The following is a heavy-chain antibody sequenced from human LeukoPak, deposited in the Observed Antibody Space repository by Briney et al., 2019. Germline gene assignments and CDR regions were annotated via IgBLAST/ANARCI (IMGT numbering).Heavy chain of an antibody. CDR3: ARALVPSEWELLEPLMRDAFDI. V-gene: IGHV1-69*13. D-gene: IGHD1-26*01. J-gene: IGHJ3*02. CDR2: IIPIFGTA. CDR1: GGTFSSYA. Sequence: SVKVSCKASGGTFSSYAISWVRQAPGQGLEWMGGIIPIFGTANYAQKFQGRVTITADESTSTAYMELSSLRSEDTAVYYCARALVPSEWELLEPLMRDAFDIWGQGTMVAVSS.